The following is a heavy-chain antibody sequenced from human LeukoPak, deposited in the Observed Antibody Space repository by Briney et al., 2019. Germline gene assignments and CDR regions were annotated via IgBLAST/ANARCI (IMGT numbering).Heavy chain of an antibody. V-gene: IGHV4-59*01. CDR3: ASEGYCSSTSCRGGFDY. J-gene: IGHJ4*02. CDR1: GGSISSYY. Sequence: SETLSLTCTVSGGSISSYYWSWIRQPPGKGLEWIGYIYYSGSTNYNPSLKSRVTISVDTSKNQFSLKLSSVTAADTAVYYCASEGYCSSTSCRGGFDYWGQGTLVTVSS. D-gene: IGHD2-2*01. CDR2: IYYSGST.